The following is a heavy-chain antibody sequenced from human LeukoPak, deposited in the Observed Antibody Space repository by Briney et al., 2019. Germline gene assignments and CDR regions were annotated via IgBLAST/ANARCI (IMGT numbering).Heavy chain of an antibody. CDR2: IWYDGSNK. CDR3: AGNSSGYYPDAFDI. CDR1: GFTFSSYG. Sequence: PGRSLRLSCAASGFTFSSYGMHWVRQAPGKGLEWVAVIWYDGSNKYYADSVKGRFTISRDNAKNSLYLQMNSLRDEDTAVYYCAGNSSGYYPDAFDIWGQGTMVTVSS. V-gene: IGHV3-33*01. J-gene: IGHJ3*02. D-gene: IGHD3-22*01.